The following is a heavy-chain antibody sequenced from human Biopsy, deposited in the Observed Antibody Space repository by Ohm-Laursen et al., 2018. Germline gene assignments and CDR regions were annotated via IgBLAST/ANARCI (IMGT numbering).Heavy chain of an antibody. V-gene: IGHV3-23*01. CDR3: AKINPSSNYYNYGMDV. Sequence: SLRLSCTASGFTFSSYAMSWVRQAPGKGLEWVSGISGSGGTTDYADSVQGRFTISTDNPRNTVYLQMNSLRVEDTAVYYCAKINPSSNYYNYGMDVWGQGTTVTVSS. CDR1: GFTFSSYA. J-gene: IGHJ6*02. CDR2: ISGSGGTT.